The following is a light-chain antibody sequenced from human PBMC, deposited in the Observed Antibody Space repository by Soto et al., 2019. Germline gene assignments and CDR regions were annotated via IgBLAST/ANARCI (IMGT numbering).Light chain of an antibody. CDR1: QSVSSR. J-gene: IGKJ1*01. CDR2: AAT. Sequence: DIQMTQSPSSLSASVGDSVTITCRASQSVSSRLSWYQQKPGKAPTLPIYAATRLQSGVPSRFSASRSGTHFTLTISGLQPGDFATYYCQQSHSRVTFGQGTKVDIK. CDR3: QQSHSRVT. V-gene: IGKV1-39*01.